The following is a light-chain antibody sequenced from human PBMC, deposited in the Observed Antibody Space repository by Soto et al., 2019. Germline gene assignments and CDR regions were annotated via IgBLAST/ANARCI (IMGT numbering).Light chain of an antibody. CDR1: QSVRSN. Sequence: EIELTQSPATLSVSPGERATLSCRASQSVRSNLAWYQQTPGQAPRLLIYDASARATGISARFSGSGSGTEFTLTINNLQPEDFAVYYCQQYNAWPQWTFGQGTQVQIK. J-gene: IGKJ1*01. CDR2: DAS. CDR3: QQYNAWPQWT. V-gene: IGKV3-15*01.